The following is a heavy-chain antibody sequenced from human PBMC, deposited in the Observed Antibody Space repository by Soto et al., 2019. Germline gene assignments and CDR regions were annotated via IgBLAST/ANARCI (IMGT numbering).Heavy chain of an antibody. CDR1: GFSFSNYG. CDR2: ISHDGNSH. J-gene: IGHJ3*01. Sequence: QVHLVESGGGVVQPGRSLRLSCEGSGFSFSNYGIHWVRQAPGKGLEWVAVISHDGNSHHLADSVRGRFTISRENSKNTVFLHMTSLRREDSAVYHCVKAQERSAQYFAVVITAFDFWGQGTMVTVSS. CDR3: VKAQERSAQYFAVVITAFDF. V-gene: IGHV3-30*18. D-gene: IGHD3-22*01.